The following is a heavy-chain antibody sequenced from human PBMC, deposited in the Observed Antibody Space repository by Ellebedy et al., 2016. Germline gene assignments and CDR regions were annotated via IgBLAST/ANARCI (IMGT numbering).Heavy chain of an antibody. CDR1: GGSISSSTYH. Sequence: SETLSLTXTVSGGSISSSTYHWGWIRQPPEKGLEWIGNIYYTGSTYYNPSLKSRVTMSLDTSKNQFSLKLSSVTAADTAVYYCVTSGQYAAGGFDYWGQGTLVTVSS. CDR3: VTSGQYAAGGFDY. J-gene: IGHJ4*02. CDR2: IYYTGST. V-gene: IGHV4-39*01. D-gene: IGHD1-26*01.